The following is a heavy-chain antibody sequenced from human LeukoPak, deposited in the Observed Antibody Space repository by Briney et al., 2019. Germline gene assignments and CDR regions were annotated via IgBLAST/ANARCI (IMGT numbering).Heavy chain of an antibody. CDR3: ARSHSLAVADKWDY. CDR1: GYTFTSYY. J-gene: IGHJ4*02. V-gene: IGHV1-46*01. CDR2: INPSGGST. D-gene: IGHD6-19*01. Sequence: GASVKVSCKASGYTFTSYYMHWVRQAPGQGLEWMGIINPSGGSTSYAQKFQGRVTMTTDTSTSTAYMELRSLRSDDTAVYYCARSHSLAVADKWDYWGQGTLVTVSS.